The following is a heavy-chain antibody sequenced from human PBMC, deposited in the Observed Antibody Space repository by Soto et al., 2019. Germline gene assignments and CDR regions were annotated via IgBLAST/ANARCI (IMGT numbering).Heavy chain of an antibody. CDR2: IFHSGSN. CDR3: ARGLRSPSNLFDP. CDR1: GGSISSSNW. D-gene: IGHD3-3*01. J-gene: IGHJ5*02. V-gene: IGHV4-4*02. Sequence: QVQLQESGPGLVKPSGTLSLTCSVSGGSISSSNWWSWVRQAPGKGLEWIGEIFHSGSNNYNPSLKSRVTISVDKSKNQFSLNLSSVTAADTAVYYCARGLRSPSNLFDPWGQGALVTVSS.